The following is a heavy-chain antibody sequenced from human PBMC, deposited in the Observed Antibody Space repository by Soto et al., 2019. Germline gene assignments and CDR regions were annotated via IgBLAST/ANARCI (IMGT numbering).Heavy chain of an antibody. CDR2: ISSSSSYI. CDR3: ARDKVTTLVYYYYGMDV. Sequence: GGSLRLSCAASGFTFSSYSMNWVRQAPGKGLEWVSSISSSSSYIYYADSVKGRFTISRDNAKNSLYLQMNSLRAEDTAVYYCARDKVTTLVYYYYGMDVWGQGTTVTVSS. CDR1: GFTFSSYS. V-gene: IGHV3-21*01. D-gene: IGHD4-17*01. J-gene: IGHJ6*02.